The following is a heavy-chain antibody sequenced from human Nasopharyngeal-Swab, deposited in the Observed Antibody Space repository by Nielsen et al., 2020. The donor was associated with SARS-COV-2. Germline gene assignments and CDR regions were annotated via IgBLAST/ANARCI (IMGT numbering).Heavy chain of an antibody. V-gene: IGHV3-48*02. J-gene: IGHJ6*02. D-gene: IGHD1-26*01. Sequence: GGSLRLSCAASGFTFSSYSMNWVRQAPGKGLEWVSYISSSSSTIYYADSVKGRFTISRDNAKNSLYLQMNSLRDEDTAVYYCARDGDSGSHINPYYYYGMDVWGQGTTVTVSS. CDR2: ISSSSSTI. CDR3: ARDGDSGSHINPYYYYGMDV. CDR1: GFTFSSYS.